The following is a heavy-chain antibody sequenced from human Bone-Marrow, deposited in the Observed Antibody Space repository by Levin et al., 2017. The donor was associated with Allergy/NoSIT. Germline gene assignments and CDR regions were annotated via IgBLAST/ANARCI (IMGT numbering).Heavy chain of an antibody. CDR2: VDPEGGDT. J-gene: IGHJ5*01. CDR1: GYTFTDYY. CDR3: VVAPGTTWFDY. V-gene: IGHV1-69-2*01. D-gene: IGHD1-7*01. Sequence: GGSLRLSCKISGYTFTDYYIHWIQVAPGKGPQWLGLVDPEGGDTMYADNFRKRVTMIADTSVDTAYLELRRLTSEDTALYYCVVAPGTTWFDYWGQGTLVTVSA.